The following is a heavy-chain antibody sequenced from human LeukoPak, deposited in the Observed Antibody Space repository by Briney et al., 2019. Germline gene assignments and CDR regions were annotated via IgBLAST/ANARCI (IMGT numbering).Heavy chain of an antibody. CDR2: ISSSSSTI. Sequence: PGGSLRLSCAASGFTFSSYGMHWVRQAPGKGLEWVSYISSSSSTIYYADSVKGRFTISRDNAKNSLYLQMNSLRAEDTAVYYCARVPLLEWSPSCMDVWGKGTTVTVSS. CDR3: ARVPLLEWSPSCMDV. D-gene: IGHD3-3*01. V-gene: IGHV3-48*01. J-gene: IGHJ6*03. CDR1: GFTFSSYG.